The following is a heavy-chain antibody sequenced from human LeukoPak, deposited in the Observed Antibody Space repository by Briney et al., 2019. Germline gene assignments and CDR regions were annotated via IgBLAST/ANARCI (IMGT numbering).Heavy chain of an antibody. CDR2: INPNSGGT. CDR1: GYTFTGYY. D-gene: IGHD3-16*01. Sequence: ASVKVSCKTSGYTFTGYYMHWVRQAPGQGLEWMGWINPNSGGTNYAQKFQGRVTMTRDTSISTAHLELSRLRSDDTATYYCARVIGGGDDPIRLDHWGQGTLVTVSS. J-gene: IGHJ4*02. CDR3: ARVIGGGDDPIRLDH. V-gene: IGHV1-2*02.